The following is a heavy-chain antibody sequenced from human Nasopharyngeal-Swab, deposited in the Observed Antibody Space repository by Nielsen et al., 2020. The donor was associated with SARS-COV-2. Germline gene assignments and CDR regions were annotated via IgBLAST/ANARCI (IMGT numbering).Heavy chain of an antibody. CDR3: ARGPPAGVIDY. V-gene: IGHV4-34*01. D-gene: IGHD4-23*01. J-gene: IGHJ4*02. Sequence: SETLSLTCAVYGGSFSGYYWSWIRQPPGKGLEWIGAINHSGSTNYNPSLKSRVTISVDTSKNQLSLKLCSVTAADTAVYYCARGPPAGVIDYWGQGTLVTVSS. CDR2: INHSGST. CDR1: GGSFSGYY.